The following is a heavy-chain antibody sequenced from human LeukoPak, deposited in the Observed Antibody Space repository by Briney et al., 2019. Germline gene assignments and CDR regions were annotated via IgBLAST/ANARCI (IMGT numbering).Heavy chain of an antibody. CDR3: ARRGGSSSRRSPIDY. V-gene: IGHV3-15*01. CDR1: GFTFSNAW. J-gene: IGHJ4*02. Sequence: GGSLRLSCAASGFTFSNAWMSWVRQAPGKGLEWVGRIKSKTDGGTTDYAAPVKGRFTISRDDSKNTLYLQMNSLKTEDTAVYYCARRGGSSSRRSPIDYWGQGTLVTVSS. D-gene: IGHD6-6*01. CDR2: IKSKTDGGTT.